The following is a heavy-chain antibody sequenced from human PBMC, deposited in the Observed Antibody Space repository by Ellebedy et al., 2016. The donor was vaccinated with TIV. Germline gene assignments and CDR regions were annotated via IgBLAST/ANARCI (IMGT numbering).Heavy chain of an antibody. CDR2: IFDSWST. J-gene: IGHJ6*02. CDR3: ARALRSYGYGDYYYYAMDA. V-gene: IGHV4-59*01. D-gene: IGHD5-18*01. CDR1: GGSMSSYY. Sequence: MPSETLSLTCTVSGGSMSSYYWSWIRQPPGKGLEWIGNIFDSWSTNYNPSLKGRVTISVDTTKNQVSLKLSSVTAADTAIYYCARALRSYGYGDYYYYAMDAWGQGTTVTVSS.